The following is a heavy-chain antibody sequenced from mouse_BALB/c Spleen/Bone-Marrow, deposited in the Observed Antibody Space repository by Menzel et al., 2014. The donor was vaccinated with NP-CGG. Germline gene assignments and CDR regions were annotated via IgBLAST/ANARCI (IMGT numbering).Heavy chain of an antibody. J-gene: IGHJ1*01. CDR2: INPDSSTI. CDR1: GFDFSRFW. V-gene: IGHV4-1*02. CDR3: ARLNYYGNLFV. D-gene: IGHD1-1*01. Sequence: EVQVVESGGGLVQPGGSLKLSCAASGFDFSRFWMSWVRQAPGKGLEWVGEINPDSSTINYTPSLKDKFIISRDNAKNTLYLQMSKVRSEDTALYYCARLNYYGNLFVWGAGTTVTVSS.